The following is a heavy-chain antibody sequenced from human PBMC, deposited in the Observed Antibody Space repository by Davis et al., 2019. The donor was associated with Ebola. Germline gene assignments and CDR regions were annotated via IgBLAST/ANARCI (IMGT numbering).Heavy chain of an antibody. CDR1: GYTFTSYG. D-gene: IGHD3-3*01. J-gene: IGHJ5*02. V-gene: IGHV1-18*01. CDR3: ARADPKTTRITIFGVVDHTPNWFDP. CDR2: ISAYNGNT. Sequence: ASVKVSCKASGYTFTSYGISWVRQAPGQGLEWMGWISAYNGNTNYAQKLQGRVTMTTDTSTSTAYMELRSLRSDDTAVYYCARADPKTTRITIFGVVDHTPNWFDPWGQGTLVTVSS.